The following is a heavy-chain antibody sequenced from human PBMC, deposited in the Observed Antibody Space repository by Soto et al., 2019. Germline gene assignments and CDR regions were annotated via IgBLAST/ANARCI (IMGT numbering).Heavy chain of an antibody. J-gene: IGHJ4*02. CDR1: GFTVSTKY. V-gene: IGHV3-66*01. Sequence: EVQLVESGGGLVQPGGSLRLSCAASGFTVSTKYMSWVRQAPGTGLEWVSVIYSGGSTFYPDSVRGRFTISRDNSKNTVNIQMNSLRAEDTSVYYCARDPWAADYWGQGTLVTVAA. D-gene: IGHD3-16*01. CDR3: ARDPWAADY. CDR2: IYSGGST.